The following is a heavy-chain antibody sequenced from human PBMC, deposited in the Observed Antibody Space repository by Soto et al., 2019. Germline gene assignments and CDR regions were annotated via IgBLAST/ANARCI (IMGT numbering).Heavy chain of an antibody. CDR2: IIPILGIA. J-gene: IGHJ4*02. CDR1: GGTFSSYT. D-gene: IGHD2-2*02. CDR3: AMEYCSSTSCYRDY. Sequence: QVQLVQSGAEVKKPGSSVKVSCKASGGTFSSYTISWVRQAPGQGLEWMGRIIPILGIANYAQKVQGRVTMPAENAPSTACMELSSLRSEDTAVYYCAMEYCSSTSCYRDYWGQGTLVTVSS. V-gene: IGHV1-69*02.